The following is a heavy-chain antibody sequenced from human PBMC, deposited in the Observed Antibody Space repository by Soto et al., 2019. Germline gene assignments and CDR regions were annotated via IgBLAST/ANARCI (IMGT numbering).Heavy chain of an antibody. CDR1: GFTFSSYG. V-gene: IGHV3-30*18. J-gene: IGHJ4*02. Sequence: GGSLRLSCAASGFTFSSYGMHWVRQAPGKGLEWVAVISYDGSNKYYADSVKGRFTISRDNSKNTLYLQMNSLRAEDTAVYYCAKDGEFREGYFDYWGQGTLVTVSS. D-gene: IGHD3-10*01. CDR2: ISYDGSNK. CDR3: AKDGEFREGYFDY.